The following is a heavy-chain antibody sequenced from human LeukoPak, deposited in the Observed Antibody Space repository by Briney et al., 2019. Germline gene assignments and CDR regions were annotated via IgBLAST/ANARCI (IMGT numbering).Heavy chain of an antibody. D-gene: IGHD2-15*01. CDR2: IYSSGST. J-gene: IGHJ4*02. Sequence: SETLSLTCTVSGGSFTGYYWNWIRQPPGKGLEWIGYIYSSGSTDYNPSLKSRVTMSVDTSKNQFSLNLSSVTAADTAVYYCARYVALSGGYLDYWGQGTLVPVSS. CDR1: GGSFTGYY. V-gene: IGHV4-4*09. CDR3: ARYVALSGGYLDY.